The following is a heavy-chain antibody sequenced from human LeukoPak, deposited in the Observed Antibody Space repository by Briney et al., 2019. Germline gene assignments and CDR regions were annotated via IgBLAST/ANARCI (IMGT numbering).Heavy chain of an antibody. CDR3: AGAGVTPTYFDY. CDR1: GYSISSGYY. Sequence: PSETLSLTCAVSGYSISSGYYWGWIRQPPGKGLEWIGSIYHSGSTHYNPSLKSRVTISVDTSKNQFSLKLSSVTAADTAVYYCAGAGVTPTYFDYWGQGTLVTVSS. CDR2: IYHSGST. V-gene: IGHV4-38-2*01. J-gene: IGHJ4*02. D-gene: IGHD2-21*02.